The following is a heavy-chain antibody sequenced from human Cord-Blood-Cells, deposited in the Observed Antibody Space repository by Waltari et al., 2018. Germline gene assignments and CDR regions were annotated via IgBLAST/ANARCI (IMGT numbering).Heavy chain of an antibody. Sequence: QVQLQESGPGLVKPSQTLSLTCTVSGGSISSGGYYWSWIPQHPGKGLEWIGYIYYSGSTYYNPSLKSRVTISVDTSKNQFSLKLSSVTAADTAVYYCARGDYYGSGSYYKFVYWGQGTLVTVSS. CDR1: GGSISSGGYY. CDR2: IYYSGST. CDR3: ARGDYYGSGSYYKFVY. J-gene: IGHJ4*02. V-gene: IGHV4-31*03. D-gene: IGHD3-10*01.